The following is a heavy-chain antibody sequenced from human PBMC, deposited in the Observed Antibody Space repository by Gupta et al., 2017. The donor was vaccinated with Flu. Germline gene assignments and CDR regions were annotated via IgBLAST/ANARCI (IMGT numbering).Heavy chain of an antibody. CDR2: INHSGST. J-gene: IGHJ6*02. D-gene: IGHD3-9*01. Sequence: EWIGEINHSGSTNYNPSLKSRVTISVDTSKNQFSLKLSAVTAADTAVYYCARGAGLLRYFDWPYYYYYGMDVWGQGTTVTVSS. V-gene: IGHV4-34*01. CDR3: ARGAGLLRYFDWPYYYYYGMDV.